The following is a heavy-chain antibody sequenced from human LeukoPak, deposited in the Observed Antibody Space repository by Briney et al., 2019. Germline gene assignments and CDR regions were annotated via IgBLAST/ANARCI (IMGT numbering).Heavy chain of an antibody. V-gene: IGHV4-59*08. CDR1: GGSISNYY. CDR2: IYYSGST. CDR3: ARHTAERYNWFDR. D-gene: IGHD5-24*01. J-gene: IGHJ5*02. Sequence: SETLSLTCTVSGGSISNYYWSWIRQPPGKGLEWIGFIYYSGSTNYNPSLKSRVTISVDTSKNQFSLKLSSVTAADTAVYYCARHTAERYNWFDRWGQGTLVTVSS.